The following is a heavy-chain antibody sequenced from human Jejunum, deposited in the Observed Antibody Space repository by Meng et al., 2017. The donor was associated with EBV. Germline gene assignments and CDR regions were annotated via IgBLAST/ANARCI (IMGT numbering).Heavy chain of an antibody. CDR2: INTDTGNP. V-gene: IGHV7-4-1*02. Sequence: QVELVQSGSELKKPGASVKVSCKASGYTFTTYAMNWVRQAPGQGREWMGWINTDTGNPTYAQGFTGRFVFSLDKSVSTAYLQISNLGAEDTAVYYCARLVGYFYDSSGYPYYWGQGPLVTVAS. J-gene: IGHJ4*02. D-gene: IGHD3-22*01. CDR1: GYTFTTYA. CDR3: ARLVGYFYDSSGYPYY.